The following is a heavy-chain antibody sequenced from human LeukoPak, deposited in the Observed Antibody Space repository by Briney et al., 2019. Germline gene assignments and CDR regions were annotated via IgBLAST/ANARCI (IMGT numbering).Heavy chain of an antibody. J-gene: IGHJ3*02. CDR2: TYYRSKWYR. V-gene: IGHV6-1*01. CDR1: GDNVSANSAT. CDR3: ARDSDAFDI. Sequence: SQTLSLTCAISGDNVSANSATWNWIGQSPSRGLEWLGRTYYRSKWYRDYAVSVKGRITIDPDSSKNQFSLLLNSVTPEDTALYYCARDSDAFDIWGQGTMVTVSS.